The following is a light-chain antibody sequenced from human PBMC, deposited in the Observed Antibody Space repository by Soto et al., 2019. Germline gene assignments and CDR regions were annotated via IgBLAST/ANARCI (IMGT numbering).Light chain of an antibody. CDR1: QSISSY. Sequence: DIQMTQSPSSLSASVGDRVTITCRASQSISSYLNWYQQKPGKAPKLLIYAASSLQSGVLSRFSGSGSGTDFTLTISSLQPDDFATYYCQQSYSTLYTFGQGTKLEIK. CDR3: QQSYSTLYT. CDR2: AAS. J-gene: IGKJ2*01. V-gene: IGKV1-39*01.